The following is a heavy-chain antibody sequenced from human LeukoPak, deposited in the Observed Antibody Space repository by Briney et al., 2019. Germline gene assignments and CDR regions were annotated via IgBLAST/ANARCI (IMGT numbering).Heavy chain of an antibody. D-gene: IGHD5-24*01. CDR2: IKTDGSNT. J-gene: IGHJ4*02. CDR1: GFTFIGHY. CDR3: GSSEDGYIDY. V-gene: IGHV3-74*01. Sequence: PGVSLRLTCAASGFTFIGHYMHWVRQAPGKGLVWVSRIKTDGSNTIYADSVKGRFTISRDNAKNTLYLQMSSLRVEDTAVYYCGSSEDGYIDYWGQGTLVTVSS.